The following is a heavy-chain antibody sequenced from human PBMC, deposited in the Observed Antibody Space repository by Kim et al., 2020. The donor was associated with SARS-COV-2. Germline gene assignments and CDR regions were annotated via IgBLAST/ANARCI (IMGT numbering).Heavy chain of an antibody. V-gene: IGHV1-3*01. CDR1: GYTFSNYA. D-gene: IGHD2-15*01. CDR3: ARGGGPGLGY. CDR2: IIGGNGNT. Sequence: ASVKVSCKASGYTFSNYAIHWVRQAPGQRLECMGWIIGGNGNTYYSPKFQGRVTFTRDTSVTTAYMELSSLRSEDTAVYYCARGGGPGLGYWGQGTLVTVSS. J-gene: IGHJ4*02.